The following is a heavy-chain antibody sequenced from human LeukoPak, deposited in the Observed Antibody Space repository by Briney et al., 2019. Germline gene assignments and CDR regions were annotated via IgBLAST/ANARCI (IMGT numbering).Heavy chain of an antibody. CDR3: AKSLNWNDGSFDY. J-gene: IGHJ4*02. V-gene: IGHV3-23*01. D-gene: IGHD1-20*01. CDR2: ISGSGGST. Sequence: GGSLRLSCAASGFTVSSNYMSWVRQAPGKGLEWVSAISGSGGSTYYADSVKGRFTISRDNSKNTLYLQMNSLRAEDTAVYYCAKSLNWNDGSFDYWGQGTLVTVSS. CDR1: GFTVSSNY.